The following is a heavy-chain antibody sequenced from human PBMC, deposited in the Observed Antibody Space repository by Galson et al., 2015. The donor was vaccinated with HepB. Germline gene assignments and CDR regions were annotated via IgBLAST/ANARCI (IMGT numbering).Heavy chain of an antibody. CDR3: ARDTGTVTGPEPPYYYYGMDV. V-gene: IGHV3-30*04. Sequence: SLRLSCAASGFTFSSYAMHWVRQAPGKGLEWVAVISYDGSNKYYADSVKGRFTISRDNSKNTLYLQMNSLRAEDTAVYYCARDTGTVTGPEPPYYYYGMDVWGQGTTVTVSS. CDR1: GFTFSSYA. D-gene: IGHD4-11*01. CDR2: ISYDGSNK. J-gene: IGHJ6*02.